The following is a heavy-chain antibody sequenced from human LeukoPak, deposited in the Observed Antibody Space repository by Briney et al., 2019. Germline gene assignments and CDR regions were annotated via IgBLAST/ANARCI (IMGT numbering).Heavy chain of an antibody. V-gene: IGHV3-21*01. Sequence: GGSLRLSCAASGFTFNSYAMNWVRQAPGKGLQWVSSISTSSSYIYYADSLKGRFTISRDNSKNTLYLQMNSLRAEDTAVYYCARDSSLNYYGSGIGHWGQGTLVTVSS. CDR2: ISTSSSYI. CDR1: GFTFNSYA. D-gene: IGHD3-10*01. CDR3: ARDSSLNYYGSGIGH. J-gene: IGHJ4*02.